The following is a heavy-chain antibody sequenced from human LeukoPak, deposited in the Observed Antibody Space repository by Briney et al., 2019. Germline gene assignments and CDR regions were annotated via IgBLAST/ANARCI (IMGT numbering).Heavy chain of an antibody. J-gene: IGHJ6*03. D-gene: IGHD1-26*01. CDR1: GFTFSSYE. CDR3: AREVIRGGSYYYYYMDV. Sequence: GGSLRLSCAASGFTFSSYEMNWVRQAPGKGLEWVSYISSSGSTIYYADSVKGRFTISRDNAKNPLYLQMNSLRAEDTAVYYCAREVIRGGSYYYYYMDVWGKGTTVTVSS. V-gene: IGHV3-48*03. CDR2: ISSSGSTI.